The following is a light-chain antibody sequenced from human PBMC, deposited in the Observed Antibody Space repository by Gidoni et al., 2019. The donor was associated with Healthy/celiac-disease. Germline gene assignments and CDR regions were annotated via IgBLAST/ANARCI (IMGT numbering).Light chain of an antibody. J-gene: IGLJ2*01. CDR3: SSYAGSNNFVV. V-gene: IGLV2-8*01. CDR1: SSDVGGYNY. CDR2: EVS. Sequence: QSALTQPPSASGSPGQSVTISCTGTSSDVGGYNYVSWYQQHPGKAPKLMIYEVSKRPSGVHDRFSGSKSGNTASLTVSGLQAEDEADYYCSSYAGSNNFVVVGGGTKLTVL.